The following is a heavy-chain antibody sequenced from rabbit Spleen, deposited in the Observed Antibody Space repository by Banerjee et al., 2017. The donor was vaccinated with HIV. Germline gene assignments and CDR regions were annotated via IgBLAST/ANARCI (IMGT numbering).Heavy chain of an antibody. CDR3: ARDTSSSFSSYGMDL. J-gene: IGHJ6*01. Sequence: EESGGGLVQPGGSLKLSCKASGFDFSNCGLTWVRQAPGKGLEWIGYIDPIFGSTAYASWVNGRFSISRENTQNTVFLQMTSLTVADTATYFCARDTSSSFSSYGMDLWGQGTLVTVS. V-gene: IGHV1S47*01. D-gene: IGHD1-1*01. CDR2: IDPIFGST. CDR1: GFDFSNCG.